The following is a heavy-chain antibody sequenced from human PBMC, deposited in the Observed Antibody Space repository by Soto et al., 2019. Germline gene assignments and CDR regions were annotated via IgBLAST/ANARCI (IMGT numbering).Heavy chain of an antibody. CDR2: IYPGDSDT. CDR3: AGGXXRGVITRTRDYYGMDV. CDR1: GYSFTSYW. D-gene: IGHD3-10*01. J-gene: IGHJ6*02. Sequence: EVQLVQSGAEVKKPGESLKISCKGSGYSFTSYWIGWVRQMPGKGLECMGIIYPGDSDTRYSPSFQGQVTISADKSISTXYLXXXSLXAXXXXXXXXAGGXXRGVITRTRDYYGMDVWGQGTTVTVSS. V-gene: IGHV5-51*01.